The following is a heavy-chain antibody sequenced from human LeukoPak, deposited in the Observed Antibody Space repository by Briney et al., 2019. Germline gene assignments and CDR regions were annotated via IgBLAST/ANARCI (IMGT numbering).Heavy chain of an antibody. V-gene: IGHV3-30*18. CDR1: GFTFSSYG. CDR2: ISYDGSNK. D-gene: IGHD3-22*01. CDR3: AKDYYYYDSSGYYDY. J-gene: IGHJ4*02. Sequence: GGSLRLSCAASGFTFSSYGMHWVRQAPGKGLEWVAVISYDGSNKYYADSVKGRFTISRDNSKNTLYLQMNSLRAEDTAVYYCAKDYYYYDSSGYYDYWGQGTLVTVSS.